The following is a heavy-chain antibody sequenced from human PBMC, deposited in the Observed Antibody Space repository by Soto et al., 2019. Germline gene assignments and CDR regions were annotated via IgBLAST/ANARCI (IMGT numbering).Heavy chain of an antibody. D-gene: IGHD3-22*01. V-gene: IGHV1-69*04. CDR2: IIPILGIA. CDR1: GGTFSSYT. CDR3: AREGEGYYDSSGYYPRPHDAFDI. J-gene: IGHJ3*02. Sequence: VASVKVSCKASGGTFSSYTISWVRQAPGQGLEWMGRIIPILGIANYAQKFQGRVTITADKSTSTAYMELSSLRSEDTAVYYCAREGEGYYDSSGYYPRPHDAFDIWGQGTMVTVSS.